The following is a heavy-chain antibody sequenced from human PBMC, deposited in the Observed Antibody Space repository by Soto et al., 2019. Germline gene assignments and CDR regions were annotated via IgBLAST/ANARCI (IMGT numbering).Heavy chain of an antibody. J-gene: IGHJ5*02. D-gene: IGHD6-13*01. CDR1: GFTFSSYG. V-gene: IGHV3-30*18. CDR2: ISYDGSNK. CDR3: AKGLAAAVPQGWFDP. Sequence: PGGSLRLSCAASGFTFSSYGMHWVRQAPGKGLEWVAVISYDGSNKYYADSVKGRFTISRDNSKNTLYLQMNSLRAEDTAVYYCAKGLAAAVPQGWFDPWGQGTLVTVSS.